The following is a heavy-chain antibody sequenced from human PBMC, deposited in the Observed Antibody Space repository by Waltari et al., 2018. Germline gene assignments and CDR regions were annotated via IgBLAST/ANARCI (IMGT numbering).Heavy chain of an antibody. CDR3: AKGISGTNSGIDF. J-gene: IGHJ4*02. V-gene: IGHV3-23*01. CDR1: GFTFSNYA. CDR2: MSGSTGRT. D-gene: IGHD1-26*01. Sequence: EVQLLESGGGLVQPGGSLRLSCAASGFTFSNYAMSWVRQAPGKGLEWVSLMSGSTGRTYYADSVKGRFTISRDNSKNTLYLQMNSLRAEDTAVFYCAKGISGTNSGIDFWGQGTLVTVSS.